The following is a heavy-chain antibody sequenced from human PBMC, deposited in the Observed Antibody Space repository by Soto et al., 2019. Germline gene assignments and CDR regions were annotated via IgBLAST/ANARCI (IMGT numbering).Heavy chain of an antibody. CDR3: ARVPAVASTIPSLWFDP. CDR1: GGSISRYY. Sequence: PSETLSLTCNVSGGSISRYYWSWIRQPPGKGLEWIGYIHYSGSTKYNPSLKSRVTISVDTSKNQFSLKLTSVTAADTAVYFCARVPAVASTIPSLWFDPWGQGTLVTVS. CDR2: IHYSGST. D-gene: IGHD6-19*01. V-gene: IGHV4-59*01. J-gene: IGHJ5*02.